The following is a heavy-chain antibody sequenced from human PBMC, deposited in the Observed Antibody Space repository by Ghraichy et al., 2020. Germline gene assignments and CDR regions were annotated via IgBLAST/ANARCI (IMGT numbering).Heavy chain of an antibody. V-gene: IGHV4-4*07. CDR2: IYTSGST. J-gene: IGHJ5*02. CDR1: GGSISRYY. CDR3: ARYVGLVVPAAIHWFDP. D-gene: IGHD2-2*02. Sequence: SETLSLTCTVSGGSISRYYWSWIRQPAGKGLEWIGRIYTSGSTNYNPSLKSRVTMSVDTSKNQFSLKLSSVTAADTAVYYCARYVGLVVPAAIHWFDPWGQGTLVTVSS.